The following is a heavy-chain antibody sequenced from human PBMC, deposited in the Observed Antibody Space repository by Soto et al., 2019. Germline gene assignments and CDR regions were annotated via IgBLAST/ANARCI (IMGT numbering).Heavy chain of an antibody. CDR1: GFTFSSYA. J-gene: IGHJ3*02. CDR3: AKGNSWSPALVLDI. Sequence: GGSLRLSCAASGFTFSSYAMSWVRQAPGKGLEWVPAISGSGGSTYYADSVKGRFTISRDSSKNTLYLQMNSLRAEDTAVYYCAKGNSWSPALVLDIWGQGTMVTVSS. V-gene: IGHV3-23*01. D-gene: IGHD1-7*01. CDR2: ISGSGGST.